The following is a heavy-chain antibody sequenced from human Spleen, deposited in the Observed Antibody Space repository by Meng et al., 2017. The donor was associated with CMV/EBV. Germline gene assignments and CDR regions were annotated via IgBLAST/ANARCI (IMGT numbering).Heavy chain of an antibody. CDR1: GYTFTSYG. CDR2: ISAYNGNT. D-gene: IGHD2-8*01. CDR3: AREYCTNNVCYAGRSAFDI. Sequence: VSVKVSCKASGYTFTSYGISWLRQAPGQGPEWMGWISAYNGNTNYAQKVQDRVTMTTDKSTSTAYMELRSLRSDDTAVYYCAREYCTNNVCYAGRSAFDIWGQGTMVTVSS. V-gene: IGHV1-18*01. J-gene: IGHJ3*02.